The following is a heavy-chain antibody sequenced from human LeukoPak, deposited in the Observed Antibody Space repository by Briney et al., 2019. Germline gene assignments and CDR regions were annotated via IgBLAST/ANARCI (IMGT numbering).Heavy chain of an antibody. Sequence: EASVKVPCKASGYTFTGYYMHWVRQAPGQGLEWMGWINPNSGGTNYAQKFQGWVTMTRDTSISTAYMELSRLRSDDTAVYYCARDGEVDSSGFDYWGQGTLVTVSS. CDR3: ARDGEVDSSGFDY. CDR1: GYTFTGYY. CDR2: INPNSGGT. J-gene: IGHJ4*02. D-gene: IGHD3-22*01. V-gene: IGHV1-2*04.